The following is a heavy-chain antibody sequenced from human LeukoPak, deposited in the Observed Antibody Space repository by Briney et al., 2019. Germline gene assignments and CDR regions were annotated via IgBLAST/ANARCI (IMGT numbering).Heavy chain of an antibody. CDR3: ARELSSSWSYYFDY. D-gene: IGHD6-13*01. V-gene: IGHV3-7*01. J-gene: IGHJ4*02. CDR1: GFTFSSYW. Sequence: PGGSLRLSCAASGFTFSSYWMSWVRQAPGKGLEWVANIKQDGSEKYYVDSVKGRFTISRDNAKNSLYLQMNSLRAEDTAVYYCARELSSSWSYYFDYWGQGTLVTVSS. CDR2: IKQDGSEK.